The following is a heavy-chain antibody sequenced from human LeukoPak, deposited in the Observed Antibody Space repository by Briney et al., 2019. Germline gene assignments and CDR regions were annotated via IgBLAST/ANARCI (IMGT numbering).Heavy chain of an antibody. CDR2: ISASGGSS. D-gene: IGHD5-18*01. V-gene: IGHV3-23*01. J-gene: IGHJ4*02. CDR3: AKDFLGRGYGDVVGLAVDY. CDR1: GFAFSSYA. Sequence: GGSLRLSCAASGFAFSSYAMSWVRQAPGKGLEWVSCISASGGSSYYAESVKGRFTISRDNSKNTLYLQMSSLRADDTAVYYCAKDFLGRGYGDVVGLAVDYWGQGTLVPVSS.